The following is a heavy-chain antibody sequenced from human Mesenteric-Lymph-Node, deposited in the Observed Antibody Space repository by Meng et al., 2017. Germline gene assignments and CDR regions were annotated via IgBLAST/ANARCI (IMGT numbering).Heavy chain of an antibody. CDR1: GGSISSGSYY. V-gene: IGHV4-61*02. CDR3: ARFFSQWQVDAFDI. Sequence: LRLSCTVSGGSISSGSYYWSWIRQPAGKGLEWIGRIYTSGSTNYNPSLKSRVTISVDTSKNQFSLKLSSVTAADTAVYYCARFFSQWQVDAFDIWGQGTMVTVSS. CDR2: IYTSGST. J-gene: IGHJ3*02. D-gene: IGHD6-19*01.